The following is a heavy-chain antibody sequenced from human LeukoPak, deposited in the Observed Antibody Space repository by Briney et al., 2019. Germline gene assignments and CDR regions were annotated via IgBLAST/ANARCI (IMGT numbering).Heavy chain of an antibody. CDR3: ARVVRDPGYCSSTSCYTEGTFDI. J-gene: IGHJ3*02. D-gene: IGHD2-2*02. V-gene: IGHV4-31*03. Sequence: PSQTLSLTCTVSGGSISSGGYYWSWIRQHPGKGLGWIGYIYYSGSTYYNPSLKSRVTISVDTSKNQFSLKLSSVTAADTAVYYCARVVRDPGYCSSTSCYTEGTFDIWGQGTMVTVSS. CDR2: IYYSGST. CDR1: GGSISSGGYY.